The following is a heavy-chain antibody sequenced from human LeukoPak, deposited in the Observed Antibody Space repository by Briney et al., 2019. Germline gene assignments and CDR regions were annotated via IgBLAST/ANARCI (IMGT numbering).Heavy chain of an antibody. J-gene: IGHJ5*01. V-gene: IGHV4-59*01. CDR1: GDSISSYY. Sequence: SETLSLTCTVSGDSISSYYWNWIRQPPGKGLEWIGYLYYSGSTNYNPSLKGRVTISVDTSKNQFSLKLSSVTAADTAVYYCVRGRTGNWFDSWGQGTLVTVSS. CDR3: VRGRTGNWFDS. D-gene: IGHD3/OR15-3a*01. CDR2: LYYSGST.